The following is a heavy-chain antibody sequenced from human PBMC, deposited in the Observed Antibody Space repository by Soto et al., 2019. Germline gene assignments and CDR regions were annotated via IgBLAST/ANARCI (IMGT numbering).Heavy chain of an antibody. CDR1: GGSMSNYH. Sequence: SETLSLTCTVSGGSMSNYHWSWIRQPPGKGLEWVGYIYSSGSTNYNPSLKSRVTISVDTSKNQFSLRLSSVTAADTAVYSCARVYYDSSGYPTLFDYWGQGTLVTVSS. J-gene: IGHJ4*02. CDR2: IYSSGST. D-gene: IGHD3-22*01. V-gene: IGHV4-59*01. CDR3: ARVYYDSSGYPTLFDY.